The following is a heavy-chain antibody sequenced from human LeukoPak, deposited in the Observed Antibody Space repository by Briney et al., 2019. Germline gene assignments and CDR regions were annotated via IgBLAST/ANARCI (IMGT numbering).Heavy chain of an antibody. CDR3: ARGAHCTNGVCYYYYYGMDV. CDR1: GDSISGTYY. J-gene: IGHJ6*02. D-gene: IGHD2-8*01. CDR2: IYHTGTT. Sequence: SETLSLTCTVSGDSISGTYYWSWIRQPPGKGLEWISYIYHTGTTDSNPSLKSRVTISLDTSKNQFSLKMSSVTAADTAVYYCARGAHCTNGVCYYYYYGMDVWGQGTTVTVSS. V-gene: IGHV4-59*08.